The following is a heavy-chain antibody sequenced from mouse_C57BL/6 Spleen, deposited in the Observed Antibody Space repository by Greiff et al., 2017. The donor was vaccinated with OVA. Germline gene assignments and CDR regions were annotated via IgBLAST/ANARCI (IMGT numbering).Heavy chain of an antibody. CDR1: GYTFTSYW. V-gene: IGHV1-61*01. CDR3: ARSGEAMDY. J-gene: IGHJ4*01. D-gene: IGHD3-1*01. Sequence: QVQLQQPGAELVRPGSSVKLSCKASGYTFTSYWMDWVKERPGQGLEWIGNIYPSDSETHYNQKFKDKATLTVDKSSSTAYMQLSSLTSEDSAVYYCARSGEAMDYWGQGTSVTVSS. CDR2: IYPSDSET.